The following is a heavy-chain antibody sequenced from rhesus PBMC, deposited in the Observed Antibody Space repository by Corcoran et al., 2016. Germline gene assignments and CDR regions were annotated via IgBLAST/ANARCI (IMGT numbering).Heavy chain of an antibody. CDR1: GYSISSGYG. V-gene: IGHV4-122*02. CDR3: ARGSAGTVLFDY. J-gene: IGHJ4*01. Sequence: QLQLQESGPGLVKPSETLSLTCAVSGYSISSGYGWSWIRQPPGKGLDGIGYISYSGRTSYNPALKSLVTSSRDKSKNQFSLKLSSVTAADTAVYYCARGSAGTVLFDYWGQGVLVTVSS. D-gene: IGHD5-24*01. CDR2: ISYSGRT.